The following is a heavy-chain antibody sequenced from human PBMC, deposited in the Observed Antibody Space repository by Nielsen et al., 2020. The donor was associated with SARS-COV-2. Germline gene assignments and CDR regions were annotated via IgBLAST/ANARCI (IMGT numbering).Heavy chain of an antibody. J-gene: IGHJ4*02. V-gene: IGHV3-23*01. CDR3: AKIGDGYYYGSGSYAPFDY. D-gene: IGHD3-10*01. CDR2: ISGSGGST. CDR1: GFTFSSYA. Sequence: GESLKISCAASGFTFSSYAMSWVRQAPGKGLEWVSAISGSGGSTYYADSVKGRFTISRDNSKNTLYLQMNSLRAEDTAVYYCAKIGDGYYYGSGSYAPFDYWGQGTLVTVSS.